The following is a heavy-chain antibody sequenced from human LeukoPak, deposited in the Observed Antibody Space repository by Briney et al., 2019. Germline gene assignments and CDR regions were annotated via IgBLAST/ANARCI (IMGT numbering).Heavy chain of an antibody. J-gene: IGHJ5*02. CDR3: ARAEGYSSSWYYGGLFDR. CDR2: IYYSGST. Sequence: PSETLSLTCTVSGGSISSYYWSWIRQPPGKGLEWIGYIYYSGSTNYNPSLKSRVTISVDTSKNQFSLKLSSVTAADTAVYYCARAEGYSSSWYYGGLFDRWGQLTLVTVSS. V-gene: IGHV4-59*01. CDR1: GGSISSYY. D-gene: IGHD6-13*01.